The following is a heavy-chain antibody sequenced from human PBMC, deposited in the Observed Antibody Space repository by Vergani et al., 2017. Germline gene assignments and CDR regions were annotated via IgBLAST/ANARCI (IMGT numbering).Heavy chain of an antibody. D-gene: IGHD3-16*02. Sequence: QVQLVQWGAGLLKPSETLSLTCAVYGGSFSGYYWSWIRQPPGKGLEWIGEINHSGSTNYNPSLKSRVTISVDTSKNQFSLKLSSVTAADTAVYYCARFGKDYVWGSYRTLDYWGQGTLVTVSS. CDR3: ARFGKDYVWGSYRTLDY. CDR1: GGSFSGYY. J-gene: IGHJ4*02. CDR2: INHSGST. V-gene: IGHV4-34*01.